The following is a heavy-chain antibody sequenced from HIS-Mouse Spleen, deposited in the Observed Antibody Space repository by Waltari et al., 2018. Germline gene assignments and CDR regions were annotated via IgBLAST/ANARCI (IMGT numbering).Heavy chain of an antibody. D-gene: IGHD6-13*01. J-gene: IGHJ2*01. CDR3: AREIPYSSSWYDWYFDL. V-gene: IGHV4-39*07. Sequence: QLQLQESGPGLVKPSETLSLTCTVSGGSFSSSSYYWGWIRQPPGKGLEWIGSIYYSGSTYYNPSLKSRVTISVDTSKNKFSLKLSSVTAADTAVYYCAREIPYSSSWYDWYFDLWGRGTLVTVSS. CDR2: IYYSGST. CDR1: GGSFSSSSYY.